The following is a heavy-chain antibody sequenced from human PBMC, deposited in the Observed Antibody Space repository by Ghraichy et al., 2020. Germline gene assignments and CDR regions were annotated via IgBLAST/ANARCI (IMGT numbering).Heavy chain of an antibody. CDR2: ISGSGGST. CDR3: AKDILTGYYSYYYYGMDV. J-gene: IGHJ6*02. V-gene: IGHV3-23*01. CDR1: GFTFSSYA. D-gene: IGHD3-9*01. Sequence: GGSLRLSCAASGFTFSSYAMSWVRQAPGKGLEWVSAISGSGGSTYYADSVKGRFTISRDNSKNTLYLQINSLRAEDTAVYYCAKDILTGYYSYYYYGMDVWGQGTTVTVSS.